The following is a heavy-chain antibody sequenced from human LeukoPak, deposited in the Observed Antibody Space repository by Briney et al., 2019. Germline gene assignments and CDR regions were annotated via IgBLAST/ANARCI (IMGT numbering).Heavy chain of an antibody. Sequence: SETLSLTCTVSGGSITSYSWTWIRQPPGKGLEYIGYIYTSGSPNYNPSLTSRVTISLDTSKNQFSLKLSSVTAADTAVYYCARPLRSGSSSWFDSWGQGTLVTVSS. V-gene: IGHV4-4*09. CDR3: ARPLRSGSSSWFDS. D-gene: IGHD3-10*01. CDR1: GGSITSYS. J-gene: IGHJ5*01. CDR2: IYTSGSP.